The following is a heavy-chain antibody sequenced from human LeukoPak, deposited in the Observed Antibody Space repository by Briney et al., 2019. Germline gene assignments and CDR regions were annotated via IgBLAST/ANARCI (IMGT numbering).Heavy chain of an antibody. CDR1: GFAFSSYW. J-gene: IGHJ4*02. Sequence: GGSLRLPCVASGFAFSSYWMSWVRQAPGKGLEWVANIKQDGGEKYYADSVKGRFTISRDNSKNTLYLQMNSLRAEDTAVYYCAKDSSSWYTGKLNYFDYWGQGTLVTVSS. CDR3: AKDSSSWYTGKLNYFDY. V-gene: IGHV3-7*01. D-gene: IGHD6-13*01. CDR2: IKQDGGEK.